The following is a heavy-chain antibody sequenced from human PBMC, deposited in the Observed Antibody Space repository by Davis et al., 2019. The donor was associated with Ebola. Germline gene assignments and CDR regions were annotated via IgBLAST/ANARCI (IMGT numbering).Heavy chain of an antibody. Sequence: MPSETLSLTCTVSGDSISNYYWNWIRQSAGKGLEWIGHIYTSGSTTYNPSLKSRVTMSIDTSKNQFYLELASVTAADTAVYFCARYSGTFGWLDPWGQGTLVTASS. J-gene: IGHJ5*02. CDR1: GDSISNYY. V-gene: IGHV4-4*07. CDR3: ARYSGTFGWLDP. CDR2: IYTSGST. D-gene: IGHD1-26*01.